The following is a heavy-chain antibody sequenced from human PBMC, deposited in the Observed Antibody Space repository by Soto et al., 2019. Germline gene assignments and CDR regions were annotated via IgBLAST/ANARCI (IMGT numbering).Heavy chain of an antibody. CDR3: ARGNRDYYYYMDV. Sequence: QVQLQESGPGLVKPSGTLSLTCAVSSGSISTSNWWSWVRQPPGKGLEWIGEIYRSGSTNYNPSLKSRVTISVDKSKNQFSLKLSSVTAADTAGYYCARGNRDYYYYMDVWGKGTTVTVSS. CDR2: IYRSGST. CDR1: SGSISTSNW. V-gene: IGHV4-4*02. J-gene: IGHJ6*03. D-gene: IGHD3-10*01.